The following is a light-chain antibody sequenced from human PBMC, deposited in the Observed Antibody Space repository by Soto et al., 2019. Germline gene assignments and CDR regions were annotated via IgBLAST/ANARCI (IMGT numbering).Light chain of an antibody. CDR3: QQYGRT. Sequence: EIVLTQSPGTLSLSPGERATLSCRASQSVSSSYLDWYQQKPGQAPRLLIYGASSRATGIPDRFSGSGSGTDFTLTISRLEPEDFAVYDVQQYGRTFGQGTKVEIK. V-gene: IGKV3-20*01. J-gene: IGKJ1*01. CDR1: QSVSSSY. CDR2: GAS.